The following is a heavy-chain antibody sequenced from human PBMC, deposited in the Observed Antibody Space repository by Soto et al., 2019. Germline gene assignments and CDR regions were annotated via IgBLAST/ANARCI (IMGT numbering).Heavy chain of an antibody. CDR1: GGSISSYY. V-gene: IGHV4-59*01. CDR2: IYYSGST. D-gene: IGHD2-21*02. J-gene: IGHJ4*02. Sequence: PSETLSLTCTVSGGSISSYYWSWIRQPPGKGLEWIGYIYYSGSTNYNPSLKSRVTISVDTSKNQFSLKLSSVTAADTAVYYCARNPSNCGGDCYPQNWGQGTLVTVSS. CDR3: ARNPSNCGGDCYPQN.